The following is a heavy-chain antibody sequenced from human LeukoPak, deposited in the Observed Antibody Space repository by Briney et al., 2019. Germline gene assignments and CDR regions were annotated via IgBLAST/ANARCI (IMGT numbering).Heavy chain of an antibody. CDR3: ARRYSYSSLPDY. J-gene: IGHJ4*02. CDR1: GGSISSSSYY. Sequence: SETLSLTCTVSGGSISSSSYYRGWIRQPPGKGLEWIGSIYYSGSTYYNPSLKSRVTISVDTSKNQFSLKLSSVTAADTAVYYCARRYSYSSLPDYWGPGTLVTVSS. D-gene: IGHD6-19*01. V-gene: IGHV4-39*01. CDR2: IYYSGST.